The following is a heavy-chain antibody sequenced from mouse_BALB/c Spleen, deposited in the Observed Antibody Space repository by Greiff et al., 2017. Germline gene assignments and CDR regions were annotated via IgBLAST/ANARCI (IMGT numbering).Heavy chain of an antibody. CDR1: GYSITSDYA. J-gene: IGHJ3*01. CDR2: ISYSGST. V-gene: IGHV3-2*02. D-gene: IGHD2-4*01. CDR3: ARWGLSFAY. Sequence: VQLKESGPGLVKPSQSLSLTCTVTGYSITSDYAWNWIRQFPGNKLEWMGYISYSGSTSYNPSLKSRISITRDTSKNQSFLQLNSVTTEDTATYYGARWGLSFAYWGQGTLVTVSA.